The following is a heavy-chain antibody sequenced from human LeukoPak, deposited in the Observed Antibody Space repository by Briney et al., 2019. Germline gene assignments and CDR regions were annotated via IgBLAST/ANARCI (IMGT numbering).Heavy chain of an antibody. CDR2: ISSSSGYI. CDR3: ARAMTTITASYYYYYMDV. Sequence: GGSLRLSCAASGFTFSSYSMTWVRQAPGKGLEWVSSISSSSGYIYYADSVKGRFTISRDNAKNSLYLQMNSLRAEDTALYYCARAMTTITASYYYYYMDVWGKGTTVTVSS. D-gene: IGHD4-11*01. V-gene: IGHV3-21*01. J-gene: IGHJ6*03. CDR1: GFTFSSYS.